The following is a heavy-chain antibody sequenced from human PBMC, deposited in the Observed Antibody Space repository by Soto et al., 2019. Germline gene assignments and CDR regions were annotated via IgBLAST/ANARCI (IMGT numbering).Heavy chain of an antibody. D-gene: IGHD6-13*01. CDR1: GGSISSGGYY. V-gene: IGHV4-31*03. CDR2: IFYSGST. Sequence: SETLSLTCSVSGGSISSGGYYWSWIRHHPGKGLEWIGYIFYSGSTFYSPSLKSRVTISVDTARNQFSLNLRSVTAADTAVYYCARGEFSSSWYREPHFDSWGQGTLVTVSS. J-gene: IGHJ4*02. CDR3: ARGEFSSSWYREPHFDS.